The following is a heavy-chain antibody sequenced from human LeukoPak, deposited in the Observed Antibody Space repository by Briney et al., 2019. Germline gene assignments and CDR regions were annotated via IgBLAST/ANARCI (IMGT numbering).Heavy chain of an antibody. Sequence: SETLSLTCAVYGGSFSGYYWSWIRQPPGKGLEWIGEINHSGSTNYNPSLKSRVTISVDTSKNQFSLKLSSVTAADTAVYYCARTPVTAQYARSYYFDYWGQGTLVTVSS. D-gene: IGHD4-11*01. CDR1: GGSFSGYY. J-gene: IGHJ4*02. CDR3: ARTPVTAQYARSYYFDY. CDR2: INHSGST. V-gene: IGHV4-34*01.